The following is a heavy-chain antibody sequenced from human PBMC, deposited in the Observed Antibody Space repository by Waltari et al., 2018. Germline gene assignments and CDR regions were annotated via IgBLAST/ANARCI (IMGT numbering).Heavy chain of an antibody. D-gene: IGHD3-3*01. CDR2: IRSKAYGGKP. J-gene: IGHJ4*02. V-gene: IGHV3-49*04. Sequence: EVQLVESGGGLTQPGRSLRLSCTTSGLVFSSFSISWVRQAPGKGLEWVGVIRSKAYGGKPKYAASVRDRFTMSRDDSKSIAYLEMNSLKTEDTAMYFCTTQNTFWSWSYWGRGTLVTVSS. CDR3: TTQNTFWSWSY. CDR1: GLVFSSFS.